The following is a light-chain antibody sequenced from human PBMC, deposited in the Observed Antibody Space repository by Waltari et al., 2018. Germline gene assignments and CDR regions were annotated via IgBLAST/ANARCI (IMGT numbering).Light chain of an antibody. CDR1: QSFRTW. CDR2: QTS. CDR3: QQYHSLSSCT. J-gene: IGKJ2*01. V-gene: IGKV1-5*03. Sequence: DIQMTQSPSPLSASVGDSVTITCRASQSFRTWLAWYQQKPGKAPKLLIHQTSNLQSGVPSRFSGSGSGTEFTLTISSLQPDDFATYYCQQYHSLSSCTFGQGTKLEIK.